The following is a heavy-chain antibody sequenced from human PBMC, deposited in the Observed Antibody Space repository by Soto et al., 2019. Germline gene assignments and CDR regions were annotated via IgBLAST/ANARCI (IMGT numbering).Heavy chain of an antibody. CDR1: VYYFITYI. Sequence: PVVSLILSCSSSVYYFITYIMNWVRQAPGQGLEWIAYVSLDSDTIQYADSVTGRFTISRDDAENSLYLQMDSLRDEDTATYYCARIYYDYAWGKGTTVNVSS. CDR3: ARIYYDYA. D-gene: IGHD3-3*01. J-gene: IGHJ6*04. CDR2: VSLDSDTI. V-gene: IGHV3-48*02.